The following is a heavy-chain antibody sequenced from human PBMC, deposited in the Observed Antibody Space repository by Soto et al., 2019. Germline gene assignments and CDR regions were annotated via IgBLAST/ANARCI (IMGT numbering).Heavy chain of an antibody. CDR3: PRGVGAGIAAAGTPWFDP. J-gene: IGHJ5*02. V-gene: IGHV3-53*02. Sequence: EVQLVETGGGLIQPGGSLRLSCAASGFTVSSNYMSWVRQAPGKGLEWVSVIYSGGSTYYADSVKGRFTISRDNSNNTLYLQMNSLKAEDTAVYYCPRGVGAGIAAAGTPWFDPWGQGTLVTVSS. CDR1: GFTVSSNY. CDR2: IYSGGST. D-gene: IGHD6-13*01.